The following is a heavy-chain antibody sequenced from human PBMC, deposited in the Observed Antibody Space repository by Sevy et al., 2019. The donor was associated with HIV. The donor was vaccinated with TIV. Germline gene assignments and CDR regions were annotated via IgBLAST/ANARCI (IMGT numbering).Heavy chain of an antibody. CDR1: GYTFTGYY. V-gene: IGHV1-2*02. CDR3: ARDHSSGWYKVGPIDAFDI. D-gene: IGHD6-19*01. Sequence: ASVKVSCKASGYTFTGYYMHWVRQAPGQGLEWMGWINPNSGGTNYAQKFQGRVTMTRDTSISTAYMERSRLRSDDTAVYYCARDHSSGWYKVGPIDAFDIWGQGTMVTVSS. J-gene: IGHJ3*02. CDR2: INPNSGGT.